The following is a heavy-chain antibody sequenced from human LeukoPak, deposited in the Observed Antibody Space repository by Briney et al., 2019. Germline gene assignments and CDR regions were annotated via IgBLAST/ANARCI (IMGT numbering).Heavy chain of an antibody. CDR1: GFAFSSYN. CDR3: ARAATCSSTSCDGGIDY. V-gene: IGHV3-21*06. CDR2: ISTTSTYI. D-gene: IGHD2-2*01. Sequence: GGSLRLSCAASGFAFSSYNMKWVRQAPGKGLEWVSFISTTSTYIYYADSVKGRFTVSRDNSKNLLYLQMDSLRVEDTAVYYCARAATCSSTSCDGGIDYWGQGTLVTVSS. J-gene: IGHJ4*02.